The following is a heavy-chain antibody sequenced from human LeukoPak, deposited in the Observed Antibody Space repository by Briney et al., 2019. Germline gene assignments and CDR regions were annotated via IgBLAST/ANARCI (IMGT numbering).Heavy chain of an antibody. D-gene: IGHD5-24*01. CDR3: ARHRGEEMATIRGFFDY. Sequence: PGGSLRLSCAASGFTVSSNYMSWVRQAPGKGLEWVSVIYSGGSTYYADSVKGRFTISRDNSKNTLYLQMNSLRAEDTAVYYCARHRGEEMATIRGFFDYWGQGTLVTVSS. CDR2: IYSGGST. CDR1: GFTVSSNY. V-gene: IGHV3-53*01. J-gene: IGHJ4*02.